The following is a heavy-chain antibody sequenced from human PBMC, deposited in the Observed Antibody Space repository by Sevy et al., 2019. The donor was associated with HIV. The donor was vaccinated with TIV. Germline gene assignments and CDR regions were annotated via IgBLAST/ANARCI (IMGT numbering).Heavy chain of an antibody. CDR2: IYPGDSDT. J-gene: IGHJ6*02. D-gene: IGHD1-1*01. V-gene: IGHV5-51*01. Sequence: GESLKISCKASGYSFSSYWFGWVRQMTGKGLQWMGIIYPGDSDTRYSLSFQGQVTNSVDKSFSTAYLQWSSLKASDTAIYYCARGARGTLPSFYYYGFDVWGQGTTVTVSS. CDR1: GYSFSSYW. CDR3: ARGARGTLPSFYYYGFDV.